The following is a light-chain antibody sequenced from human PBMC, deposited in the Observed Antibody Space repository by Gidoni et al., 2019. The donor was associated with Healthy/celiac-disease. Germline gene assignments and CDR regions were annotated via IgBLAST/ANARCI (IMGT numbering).Light chain of an antibody. CDR1: QGISSY. Sequence: AIRITQSPSSLSASTGDRVTITCRASQGISSYLAWYQQKPGKAPKLLIYAASTLQSGVPSRFSGSGSGTDFTLTISCLQSEDFATYYCQQYYSYLRSTFGQGTKLEIK. V-gene: IGKV1-8*01. CDR2: AAS. J-gene: IGKJ2*01. CDR3: QQYYSYLRST.